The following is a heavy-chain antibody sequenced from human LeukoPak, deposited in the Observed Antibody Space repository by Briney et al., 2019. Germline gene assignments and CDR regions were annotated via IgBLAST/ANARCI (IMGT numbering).Heavy chain of an antibody. J-gene: IGHJ4*02. CDR2: MYYSGST. Sequence: KTSGTLSLTCTVSGGSISNSSYYWGWIRQPPGKGLEWIGSMYYSGSTYYNPSLKSRATISVDTSKNQFSLKLSSVTAADTAVYYCARHGRMGTINPSYWGQGTLVTVSS. CDR1: GGSISNSSYY. CDR3: ARHGRMGTINPSY. D-gene: IGHD5-24*01. V-gene: IGHV4-39*01.